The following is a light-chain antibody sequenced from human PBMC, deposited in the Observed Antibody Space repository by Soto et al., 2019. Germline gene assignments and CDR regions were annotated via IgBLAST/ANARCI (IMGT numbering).Light chain of an antibody. V-gene: IGKV1-39*01. CDR1: QSISTY. CDR3: QQSYMDPIT. Sequence: DIQMTQSPSSLSASVGNRVTITCRASQSISTYLNWYQKKPGKAPNLLIYDASRLQSGVPPRFSGSGGGTDFTLSISSVQPEDFATYFCQQSYMDPITFGQGTRLEI. J-gene: IGKJ5*01. CDR2: DAS.